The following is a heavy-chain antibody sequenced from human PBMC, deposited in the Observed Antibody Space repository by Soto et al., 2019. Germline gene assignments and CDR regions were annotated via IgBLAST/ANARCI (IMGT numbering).Heavy chain of an antibody. J-gene: IGHJ4*02. V-gene: IGHV3-64D*08. CDR3: VKDRSGYYSGVFDY. Sequence: GGSLRLSCSASGFTFSSFAMHWVRQAPGKGLEYVSGIVSNGGSTDSADFVKGRFTISRDSSKNTLYLQMSSLRAEDTAVYHCVKDRSGYYSGVFDYWGQGTLVTVSS. D-gene: IGHD3-3*01. CDR2: IVSNGGST. CDR1: GFTFSSFA.